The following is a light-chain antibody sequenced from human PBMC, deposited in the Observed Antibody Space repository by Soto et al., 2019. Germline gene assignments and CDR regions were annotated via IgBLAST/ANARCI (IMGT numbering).Light chain of an antibody. CDR3: HQYNIYPYT. CDR2: KPS. CDR1: QSINKW. Sequence: DIQMTQSPSTLSASVGDRVSITCRASQSINKWLAWYQEKPGKPPKLLSSKPSNLQSGVPSRFSASGSGTEFTLTISSLQPDDSATYYYHQYNIYPYTFGQGTKLEI. J-gene: IGKJ2*01. V-gene: IGKV1-5*03.